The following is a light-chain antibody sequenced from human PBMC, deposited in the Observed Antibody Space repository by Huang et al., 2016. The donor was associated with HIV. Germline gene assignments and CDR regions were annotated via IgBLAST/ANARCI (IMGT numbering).Light chain of an antibody. CDR3: QQYDYFPYT. CDR2: DAS. CDR1: QDISNY. Sequence: DIQMTQSPSSLSASVGDRVTITCPASQDISNYLNWFQQKPGKAPKLLIDDASNLQSGVPSRFSGSGSGTDFSLTISGLQPEDLATYYCQQYDYFPYTFGQGTRLDIK. J-gene: IGKJ2*01. V-gene: IGKV1-33*01.